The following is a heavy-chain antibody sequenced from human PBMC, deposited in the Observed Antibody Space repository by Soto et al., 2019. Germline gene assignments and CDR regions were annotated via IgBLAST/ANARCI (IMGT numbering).Heavy chain of an antibody. D-gene: IGHD3-10*01. CDR3: ATTITPPGWFDP. CDR1: GYTFTSYY. CDR2: FDPEDGET. V-gene: IGHV1-24*01. J-gene: IGHJ5*02. Sequence: GASVKVSCKASGYTFTSYYMHWVRQAPGKGLEWMGGFDPEDGETIYAQKFQGRVTMTEDTSTDTAYMELSSLRSEDTAVYYCATTITPPGWFDPWGQGTLVTVSS.